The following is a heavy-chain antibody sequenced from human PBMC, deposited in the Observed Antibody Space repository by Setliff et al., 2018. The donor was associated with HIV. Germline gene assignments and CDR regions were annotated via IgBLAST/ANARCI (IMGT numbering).Heavy chain of an antibody. CDR1: GGSISSYY. CDR3: AKQGSGSYYFDY. CDR2: IYYSGST. J-gene: IGHJ4*02. D-gene: IGHD3-10*01. V-gene: IGHV4-59*08. Sequence: SETLSLTCTVSGGSISSYYWSWIRQPPGKGLEWIGYIYYSGSTNYNPPLESRVTISVDTSKNQFSLKLSSVTAADTAVYYCAKQGSGSYYFDYWGQGTLVTVSS.